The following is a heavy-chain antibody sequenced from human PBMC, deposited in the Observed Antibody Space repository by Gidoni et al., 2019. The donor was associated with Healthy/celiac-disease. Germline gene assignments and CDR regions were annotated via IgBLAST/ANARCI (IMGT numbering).Heavy chain of an antibody. CDR1: GGSFSGYY. D-gene: IGHD6-6*01. CDR3: ARGLSIAARQVYYY. V-gene: IGHV4-34*01. CDR2: INHSGST. J-gene: IGHJ4*02. Sequence: QVQLQQWGAGLLKPSETLSLTCAVYGGSFSGYYWSWIRQPPGKGLEWIGEINHSGSTNYNPSPKSRVTISVDTSKNQFSLKLSSVTAADTAVYYCARGLSIAARQVYYYWGQGTLVTVSS.